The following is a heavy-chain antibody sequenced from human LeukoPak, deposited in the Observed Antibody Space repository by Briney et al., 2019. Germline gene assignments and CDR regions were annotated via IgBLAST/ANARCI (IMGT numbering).Heavy chain of an antibody. V-gene: IGHV5-51*01. CDR3: ARTGATKGLDY. CDR1: GYSFTSYW. D-gene: IGHD1-26*01. Sequence: GESLEISCKGFGYSFTSYWFGWVRQMPGKGLGWLGIIYPGDSDTRYSPSFQGQVTISDDKSISTAYLQWSSLKASDTAMYYCARTGATKGLDYWGQGTLGTVSS. CDR2: IYPGDSDT. J-gene: IGHJ4*02.